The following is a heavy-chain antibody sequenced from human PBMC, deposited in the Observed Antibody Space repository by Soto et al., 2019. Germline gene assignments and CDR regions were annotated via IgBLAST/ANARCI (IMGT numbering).Heavy chain of an antibody. CDR2: SYYSGSS. CDR1: GGPISSYY. J-gene: IGHJ4*02. Sequence: QVQLQESGPGLVKPSETLSLNCTVSGGPISSYYWSWIRQSPGTGLEWIGYSYYSGSSNYNPSLKCRVTISVDTSKNQFSVELSSAPSADTAVHSFARGRSGWPPSLDYWGQGTRVTASS. D-gene: IGHD6-19*01. V-gene: IGHV4-59*01. CDR3: ARGRSGWPPSLDY.